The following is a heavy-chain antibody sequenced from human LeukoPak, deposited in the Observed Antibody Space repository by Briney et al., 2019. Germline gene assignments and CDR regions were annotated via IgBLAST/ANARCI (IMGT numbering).Heavy chain of an antibody. J-gene: IGHJ2*01. Sequence: PSETLSLTCTVSGGSISSGGYDWSWIRQPPGKGLEWIGYIYHSGSTYYNPSLKSRVTISVDTSKNQFSLKLSSVTAADTAVYYCAREPNLNNYYGSGSHWYFDLWGRGTLVTVSS. V-gene: IGHV4-30-2*01. CDR1: GGSISSGGYD. D-gene: IGHD3-10*01. CDR2: IYHSGST. CDR3: AREPNLNNYYGSGSHWYFDL.